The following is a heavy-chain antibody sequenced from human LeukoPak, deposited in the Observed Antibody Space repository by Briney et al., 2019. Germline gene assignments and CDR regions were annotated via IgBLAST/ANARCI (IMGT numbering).Heavy chain of an antibody. D-gene: IGHD2-2*01. J-gene: IGHJ5*02. CDR2: IYYSGST. V-gene: IGHV4-59*12. CDR3: VRLGVVGLDQNWFDP. CDR1: GGSISSYY. Sequence: SETLSLTCTVSGGSISSYYWSWIRQPPGKGLEWIGYIYYSGSTNCNPSLKSRVTISVDTPKNQFSLKLSSVTAADTAVYYCVRLGVVGLDQNWFDPWGQGTLVSVSS.